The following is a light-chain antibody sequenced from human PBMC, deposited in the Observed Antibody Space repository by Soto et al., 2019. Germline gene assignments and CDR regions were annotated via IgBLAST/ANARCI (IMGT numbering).Light chain of an antibody. J-gene: IGKJ2*01. Sequence: DIQMTQFPSTLSASIGDRVTITCRASQTISSWLAWYQQKPGKAPKHLIYKASSLETGVPSRFSGSGSETEFTLTISSLQPDDFATYYCQQYNSYPYTFGQGTRLEIK. CDR2: KAS. CDR3: QQYNSYPYT. CDR1: QTISSW. V-gene: IGKV1-5*03.